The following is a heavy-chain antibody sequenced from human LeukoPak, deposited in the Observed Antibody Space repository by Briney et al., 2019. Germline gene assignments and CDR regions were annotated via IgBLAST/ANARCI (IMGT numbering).Heavy chain of an antibody. J-gene: IGHJ4*02. CDR3: ARVSEYYDFWSGYSTLDY. D-gene: IGHD3-3*01. CDR2: IKQDGSEK. Sequence: SGGSLRLSCAASGFTFSSYWMSWVRQAPGKALEWVANIKQDGSEKYYVDSVKGRFTISRDNAKNSLYLQMNSLRAEDTAVYYCARVSEYYDFWSGYSTLDYWGQGTLVTVSS. CDR1: GFTFSSYW. V-gene: IGHV3-7*01.